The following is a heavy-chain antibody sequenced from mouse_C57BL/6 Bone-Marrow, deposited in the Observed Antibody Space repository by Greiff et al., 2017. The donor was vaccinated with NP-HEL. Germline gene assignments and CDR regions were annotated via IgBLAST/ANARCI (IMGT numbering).Heavy chain of an antibody. V-gene: IGHV5-6*01. CDR3: ARSTVADWYFDV. J-gene: IGHJ1*03. CDR1: GFTFSSYG. D-gene: IGHD1-1*01. Sequence: EVQLQQSGGDLVKPGGSLKLSCAASGFTFSSYGMSWVRQTPDKRLEWVATISSGGSYTYYPDSVQGRFTISRDNAKNTLYLQMSSLKSEDTAMYYCARSTVADWYFDVWGTGTTVTVSS. CDR2: ISSGGSYT.